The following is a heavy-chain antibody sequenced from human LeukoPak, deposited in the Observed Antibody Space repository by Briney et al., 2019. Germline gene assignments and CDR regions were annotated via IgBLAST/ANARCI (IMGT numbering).Heavy chain of an antibody. CDR1: GFTFFGYW. Sequence: GGSLRLSCAQPGFTFFGYWMYWVRQAPGKGLVLVSRINSDGYSTSYADSVKGRFTISRDNAKNTLYLQMNSLRAEDTAVYYCARATWGSYFDYWGQGTLVTVSS. D-gene: IGHD3-16*01. CDR3: ARATWGSYFDY. V-gene: IGHV3-74*01. CDR2: INSDGYST. J-gene: IGHJ4*02.